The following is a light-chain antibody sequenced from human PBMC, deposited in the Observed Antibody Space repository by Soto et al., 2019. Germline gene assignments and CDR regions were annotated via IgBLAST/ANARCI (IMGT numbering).Light chain of an antibody. CDR2: GTS. Sequence: EIVMTQSPATLSVSPGGRATLSYMALQSISSTLAWYQQHPGQPPRLLIYGTSTRATGIPARFSGSGSGTGFTLTISSLQPEDFAVYYCQQYSKWPITFGQGTRLEIK. CDR3: QQYSKWPIT. J-gene: IGKJ5*01. CDR1: QSISST. V-gene: IGKV3D-15*01.